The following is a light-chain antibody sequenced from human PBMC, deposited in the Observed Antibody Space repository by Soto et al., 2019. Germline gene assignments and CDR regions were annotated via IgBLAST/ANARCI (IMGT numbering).Light chain of an antibody. CDR3: QQYNSYCT. CDR2: NAS. Sequence: DIQMTQSPSTLSASVGDRVTITCRASQSISSWLSCYQQKTGKAPKLLIYNASSFESRVQSRCSGGGSGTEFLFTSSSVQHDDFANYYWQQYNSYCTFGQGTKVEIK. J-gene: IGKJ1*01. V-gene: IGKV1-5*03. CDR1: QSISSW.